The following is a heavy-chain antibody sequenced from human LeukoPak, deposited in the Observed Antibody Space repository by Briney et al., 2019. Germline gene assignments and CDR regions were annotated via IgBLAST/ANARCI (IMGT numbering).Heavy chain of an antibody. D-gene: IGHD3-22*01. CDR1: GGSISSYY. V-gene: IGHV4-59*08. Sequence: SETLSLTCTVSGGSISSYYWSWIRQPPGKGLEWIGYIYYSGSTNQNPSLKSRVTISVDTSKNQFSLKLSSVTAADTAVYYCASGYYYVYAFDIWGQGTMVTVSS. CDR2: IYYSGST. CDR3: ASGYYYVYAFDI. J-gene: IGHJ3*02.